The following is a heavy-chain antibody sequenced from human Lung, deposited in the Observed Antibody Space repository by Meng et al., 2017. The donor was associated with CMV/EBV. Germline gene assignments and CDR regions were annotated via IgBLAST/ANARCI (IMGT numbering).Heavy chain of an antibody. CDR3: ARQYSSAYYSDY. Sequence: SETLSLTCSVSGDSISSYYWNWIRQTPGKGLEWIGEIRHSGDTTNYNPSLKSRVTISIDTSKKQFSLKLSAVTAADTAVYYCARQYSSAYYSDYWGQGTXVTVSS. V-gene: IGHV4-34*01. J-gene: IGHJ4*02. CDR2: IRHSGDTT. CDR1: GDSISSYY. D-gene: IGHD6-6*01.